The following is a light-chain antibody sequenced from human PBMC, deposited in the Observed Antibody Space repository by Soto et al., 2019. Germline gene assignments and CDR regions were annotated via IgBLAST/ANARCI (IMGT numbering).Light chain of an antibody. J-gene: IGLJ1*01. CDR3: SSYTSSSIPYV. Sequence: VLTQPASVSGSPGQSITISCTGTSSDVGDYNYVSWYQQHAGKAPKLMIYDVSNRPSGVSNRFSGSKSGNTASLTISGLQAEDEADYYCSSYTSSSIPYVFGTGTKVTVL. CDR1: SSDVGDYNY. CDR2: DVS. V-gene: IGLV2-14*01.